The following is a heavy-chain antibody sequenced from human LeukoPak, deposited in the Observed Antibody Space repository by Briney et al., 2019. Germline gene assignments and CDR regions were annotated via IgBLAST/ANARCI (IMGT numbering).Heavy chain of an antibody. D-gene: IGHD1-14*01. V-gene: IGHV4-31*03. CDR1: GGSISSGGYY. CDR3: ARDNLGYFDY. J-gene: IGHJ4*02. Sequence: PSETLSLTCTVPGGSISSGGYYWSWIRQHPGKGLEWIGYIYYSGSTYYNPSLKSRVTISVDTSKNQFSLKLSSVTAADTAVYYCARDNLGYFDYWGQGTLVTVSS. CDR2: IYYSGST.